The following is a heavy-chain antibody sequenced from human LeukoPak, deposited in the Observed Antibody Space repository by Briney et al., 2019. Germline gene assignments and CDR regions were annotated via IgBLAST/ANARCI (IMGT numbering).Heavy chain of an antibody. CDR2: IYYSGST. CDR1: GGSLRSHY. D-gene: IGHD6-19*01. J-gene: IGHJ4*02. CDR3: ARGGQLAVPDPFDS. V-gene: IGHV4-59*11. Sequence: SETLSLTCTLFGGSLRSHYWSWIRQPPGKALEWLGHIYYSGSTTYSPSLKSRLTISVDTSRNQFSLSLISVTAADTAVYYCARGGQLAVPDPFDSWGQGTLVTVSS.